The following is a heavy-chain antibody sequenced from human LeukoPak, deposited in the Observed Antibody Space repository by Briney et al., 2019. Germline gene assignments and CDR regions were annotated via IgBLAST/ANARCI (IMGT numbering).Heavy chain of an antibody. Sequence: PSETLSLTCTVSGASISSYYWSWIRQPPGKGLEWIGYIYYSGSTNYNPSLKSRVTISVDTSKNQFSLKLSSVTAADTAVYYCARVRRRDSGTYYYYYYYMDVWGKGTTVTISS. CDR3: ARVRRRDSGTYYYYYYYMDV. J-gene: IGHJ6*03. V-gene: IGHV4-59*01. CDR1: GASISSYY. CDR2: IYYSGST. D-gene: IGHD3-10*01.